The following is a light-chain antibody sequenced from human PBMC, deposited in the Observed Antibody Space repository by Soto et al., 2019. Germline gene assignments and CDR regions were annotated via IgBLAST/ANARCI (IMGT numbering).Light chain of an antibody. CDR1: QSIGTH. CDR3: QQSYNTPRT. Sequence: DIQMTQSPSSLSASVGDRVTITCRASQSIGTHLNWYQQKPGKAPKLLIHGASSLQSGVPSRFSGSGSGTDFTLTITSLQPEDFATYYCQQSYNTPRTFGQGTKLEIK. V-gene: IGKV1-39*01. J-gene: IGKJ2*02. CDR2: GAS.